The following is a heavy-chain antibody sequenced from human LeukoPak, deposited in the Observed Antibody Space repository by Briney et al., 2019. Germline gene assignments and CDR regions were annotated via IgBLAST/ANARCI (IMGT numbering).Heavy chain of an antibody. CDR1: GYTFIGYY. V-gene: IGHV1-2*02. J-gene: IGHJ5*02. CDR2: LNPHNGDS. CDR3: ARDLGELLRWFDP. Sequence: ASVKVSCKASGYTFIGYYIHWVRQAPGQGLEWMGWLNPHNGDSNYAQKFQGRVTMTRDTSISTAYMELSGLRSDDTAVYYCARDLGELLRWFDPWGQGTLVTVSS. D-gene: IGHD1-26*01.